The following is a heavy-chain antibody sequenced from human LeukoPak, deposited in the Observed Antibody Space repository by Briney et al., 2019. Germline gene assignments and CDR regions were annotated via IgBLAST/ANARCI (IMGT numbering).Heavy chain of an antibody. V-gene: IGHV3-23*01. CDR1: GFTFSTYA. J-gene: IGHJ3*02. D-gene: IGHD2-8*01. CDR3: AGVGNNGAVDAFDI. Sequence: GGSLRLSCTTSGFTFSTYAMTWVRQAPGKGLEWVSAISGGGTTTYYADSVKGRFTISRDNSKNTLYLQMNSLRAEDTAVYYCAGVGNNGAVDAFDIWGQGTMVTVSS. CDR2: ISGGGTTT.